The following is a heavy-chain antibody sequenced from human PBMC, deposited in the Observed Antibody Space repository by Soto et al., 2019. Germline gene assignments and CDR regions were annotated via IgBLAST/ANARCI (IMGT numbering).Heavy chain of an antibody. V-gene: IGHV3-30*04. Sequence: QVQLVESGGGVVQPGKSLTLSCAASGFTFSSFAMHWVRQPPGKGLEWVAVVSFDGNRQYFSESVKGRFTISRDNSKNTVSLHMSGLRDADSSLYYCSRRHREVPALIGDYFDYWGQGTLVTVSS. CDR2: VSFDGNRQ. J-gene: IGHJ4*02. CDR1: GFTFSSFA. CDR3: SRRHREVPALIGDYFDY. D-gene: IGHD2-2*01.